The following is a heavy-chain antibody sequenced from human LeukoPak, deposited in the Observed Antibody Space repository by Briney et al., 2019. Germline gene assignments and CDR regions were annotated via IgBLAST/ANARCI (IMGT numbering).Heavy chain of an antibody. CDR3: ARRMDSSGWGDY. V-gene: IGHV1-2*02. Sequence: ASVKVSCKASGYTFTGYYMHWVRPAPGQGLEWMGWINPNSGGTNYAQKFQGRVTMTRDTSISTAYMELSRLRSDDTAVYYCARRMDSSGWGDYWGQGTLVTVSS. J-gene: IGHJ4*02. CDR1: GYTFTGYY. CDR2: INPNSGGT. D-gene: IGHD6-19*01.